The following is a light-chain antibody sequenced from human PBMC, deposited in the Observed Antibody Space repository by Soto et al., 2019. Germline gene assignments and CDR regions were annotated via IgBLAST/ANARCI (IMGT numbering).Light chain of an antibody. V-gene: IGKV3-20*01. J-gene: IGKJ1*01. CDR1: QSVSSSY. Sequence: EIVLTQSPGTLSLSPGERATLSCRASQSVSSSYLAWYQQKPGQAPRLLLYGASSRATGIPDRFSGSGSGTDFTLTISRLEPEDFAVYYCQQYGSSPTGTFGQGTKVDIK. CDR3: QQYGSSPTGT. CDR2: GAS.